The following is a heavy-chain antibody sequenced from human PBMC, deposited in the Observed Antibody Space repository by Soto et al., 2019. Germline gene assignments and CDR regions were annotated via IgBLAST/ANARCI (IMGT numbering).Heavy chain of an antibody. J-gene: IGHJ6*02. CDR3: AKEGGYSSSWYFPDYYYYGMDV. CDR2: ISYDGSNK. D-gene: IGHD6-13*01. V-gene: IGHV3-30*18. Sequence: GGSRRRSWAASGFTFSSYVMHWVRQAPGKGLEWVAVISYDGSNKYYADSVKGRFTISRDNSKNTLYLQMNSLRAEDTAVYYCAKEGGYSSSWYFPDYYYYGMDVWGQGTTVTVSS. CDR1: GFTFSSYV.